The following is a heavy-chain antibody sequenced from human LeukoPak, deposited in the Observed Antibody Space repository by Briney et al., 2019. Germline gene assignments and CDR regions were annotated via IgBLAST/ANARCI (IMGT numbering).Heavy chain of an antibody. CDR2: ITSSGAST. CDR1: GFTFTTYA. Sequence: PGGSLRLSCAASGFTFTTYAMSWVRQAPGKGLEWVSSITSSGASTYYADSVKGRFTISRDNSKNTLYLQMNSLRAEDTAVYYCAKPYYDILTGYPLLTDYWGQGTLVTVSS. D-gene: IGHD3-9*01. CDR3: AKPYYDILTGYPLLTDY. V-gene: IGHV3-23*01. J-gene: IGHJ4*02.